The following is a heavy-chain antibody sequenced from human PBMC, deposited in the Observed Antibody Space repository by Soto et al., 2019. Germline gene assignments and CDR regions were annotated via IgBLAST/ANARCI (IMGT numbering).Heavy chain of an antibody. J-gene: IGHJ6*02. V-gene: IGHV4-34*01. CDR2: INHSGTI. D-gene: IGHD2-21*02. Sequence: PSETLSPPCAVYGGSFSGYYWTWIRQPPGKGLEWIGEINHSGTINFNPSLKSRLTISLDTSKKHFSLKVSAVTDADTAAYYCARADRTLVTSYSLDVWGQGTTVTVSS. CDR3: ARADRTLVTSYSLDV. CDR1: GGSFSGYY.